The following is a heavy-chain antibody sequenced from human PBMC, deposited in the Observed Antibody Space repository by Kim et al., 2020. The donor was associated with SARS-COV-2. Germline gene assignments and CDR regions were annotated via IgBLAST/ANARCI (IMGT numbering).Heavy chain of an antibody. D-gene: IGHD6-25*01. J-gene: IGHJ3*01. Sequence: TDSVTGRFTISSENAKTSLYLEMSSLRAEDTAVYYCARVQLAAANAFDLWGQGTMVTVSS. CDR3: ARVQLAAANAFDL. V-gene: IGHV3-11*04.